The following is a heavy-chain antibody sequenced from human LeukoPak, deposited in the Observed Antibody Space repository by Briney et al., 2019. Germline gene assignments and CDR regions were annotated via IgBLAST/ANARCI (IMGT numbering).Heavy chain of an antibody. CDR1: GFTFSSYS. D-gene: IGHD3-10*01. CDR3: AIGGDYVDY. Sequence: RGSLRLSCAASGFTFSSYSMNWVRQAPGKGLEWVSSISSSSSYIYYADSVKGRFTISRDNAKNSLYLQMNSLRAENTAVYYCAIGGDYVDYWGQGTLVTVSS. CDR2: ISSSSSYI. V-gene: IGHV3-21*01. J-gene: IGHJ4*02.